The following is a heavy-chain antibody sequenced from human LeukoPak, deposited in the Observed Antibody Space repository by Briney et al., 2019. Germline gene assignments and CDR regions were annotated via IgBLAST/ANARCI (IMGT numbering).Heavy chain of an antibody. Sequence: PSETLSLTCAVSGDSISSSNWWSWVRQSPGKGLEWIGDIFHSGSTTFNPSLRSRVTLSVDKSNNQFSLKLSSVTAADTAVYYCARDFPYSSALGYWGQGTLVTVSS. J-gene: IGHJ4*02. CDR3: ARDFPYSSALGY. CDR2: IFHSGST. V-gene: IGHV4-4*02. CDR1: GDSISSSNW. D-gene: IGHD6-25*01.